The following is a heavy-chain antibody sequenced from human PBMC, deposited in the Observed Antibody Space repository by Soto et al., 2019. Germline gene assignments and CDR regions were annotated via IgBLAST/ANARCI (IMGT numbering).Heavy chain of an antibody. J-gene: IGHJ4*02. CDR3: AREVAAVGNDLDY. D-gene: IGHD6-19*01. Sequence: EVQLVESGGGFVQPGGSLRLSCAVSGFTFSSYEINWVRQAPGKGLEWVSYISTGGSTKYYADSVKGRFTISRDNAKNSLYLQMNSLRAEDTAVYYCAREVAAVGNDLDYWGQGTLVTVSS. CDR2: ISTGGSTK. V-gene: IGHV3-48*03. CDR1: GFTFSSYE.